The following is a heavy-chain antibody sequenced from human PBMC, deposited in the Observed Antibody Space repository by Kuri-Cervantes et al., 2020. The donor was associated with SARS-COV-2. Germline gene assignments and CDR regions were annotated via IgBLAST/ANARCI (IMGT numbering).Heavy chain of an antibody. Sequence: SVKVSCKASGGTFSSYAISWVRQAPGQGLEWMGGIIPIFGTANYAQKFQGRVTITADESTSTAYMELSSLRSEDTAVYYCARYYYDSSGFPYYFDYWGQGTLVTVSS. CDR2: IIPIFGTA. D-gene: IGHD3-22*01. J-gene: IGHJ4*02. V-gene: IGHV1-69*13. CDR1: GGTFSSYA. CDR3: ARYYYDSSGFPYYFDY.